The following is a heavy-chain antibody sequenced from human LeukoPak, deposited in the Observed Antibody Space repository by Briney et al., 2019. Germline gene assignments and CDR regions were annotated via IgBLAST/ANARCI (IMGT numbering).Heavy chain of an antibody. CDR3: AKVEAAAGTLAHFDY. CDR1: GYTIASHG. D-gene: IGHD6-13*01. CDR2: ISAYNGNT. J-gene: IGHJ4*02. V-gene: IGHV1-18*01. Sequence: ASVKVSCKASGYTIASHGISWVRQAPGQGLEWMGWISAYNGNTDYAQKLQGRVTMTTDTSTSAAYMELRSLRSDDTAVYYCAKVEAAAGTLAHFDYWGQGTLVTVPS.